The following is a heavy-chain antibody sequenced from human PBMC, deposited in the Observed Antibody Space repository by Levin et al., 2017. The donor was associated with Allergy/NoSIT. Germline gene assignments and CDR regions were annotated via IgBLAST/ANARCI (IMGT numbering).Heavy chain of an antibody. CDR3: ARVAGYSYGYYFED. Sequence: SETLSLTCAVSGGSISSGGYSWSWIRQPPGKGLEWIGNIYLSGSTYYNPSLKSRVTISVDRSKNQFSLNLSSVTAADTAVYYCARVAGYSYGYYFEDWGQGTLVTVSS. CDR1: GGSISSGGYS. D-gene: IGHD5-18*01. CDR2: IYLSGST. V-gene: IGHV4-30-2*01. J-gene: IGHJ4*02.